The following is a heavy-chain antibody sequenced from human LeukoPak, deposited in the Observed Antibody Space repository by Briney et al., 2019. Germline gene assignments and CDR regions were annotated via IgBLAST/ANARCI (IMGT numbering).Heavy chain of an antibody. V-gene: IGHV3-23*01. CDR1: GFIFSGFG. D-gene: IGHD2-21*02. CDR3: AKDPSDFLVDC. J-gene: IGHJ4*02. CDR2: ISGSGGTI. Sequence: PGGSLRLSCAASGFIFSGFGMHWVRQAPGKGLEWVAAISGSGGTIYYADSVKGRFTISRDNSKNTVYLQLSSLRAEDTAVYYCAKDPSDFLVDCWGQGTLVTVSS.